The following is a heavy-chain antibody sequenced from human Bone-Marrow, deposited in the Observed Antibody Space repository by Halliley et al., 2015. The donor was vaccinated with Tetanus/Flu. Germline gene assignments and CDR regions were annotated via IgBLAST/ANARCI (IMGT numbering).Heavy chain of an antibody. Sequence: TLSLTCTVSGGSINSVNYLWSWIRQHPGKGLEWIGYAYYSGGDRYNPSLKNRVSMSLDTSRNQFSLKVTSMTAADTAIYYCARMRRSEIGLGGDFFDHWGQGALVTVSS. V-gene: IGHV4-31*03. CDR2: AYYSGGD. CDR1: GGSINSVNYL. D-gene: IGHD2-8*01. CDR3: ARMRRSEIGLGGDFFDH. J-gene: IGHJ4*02.